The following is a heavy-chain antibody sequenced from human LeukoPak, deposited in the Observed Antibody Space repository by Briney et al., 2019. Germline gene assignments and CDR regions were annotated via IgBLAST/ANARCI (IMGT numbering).Heavy chain of an antibody. CDR3: ARGGVWFDP. CDR1: SGSISSHY. Sequence: SETLSLTCTVSSGSISSHYWSWIRQPPGKGLEWIGYIYYSGSTNYNPSLKSRVTISVDTSKSQFSLMLNSVTAADTAVYYCARGGVWFDPWGQGTLVTVSS. J-gene: IGHJ5*02. V-gene: IGHV4-59*11. CDR2: IYYSGST. D-gene: IGHD3-16*01.